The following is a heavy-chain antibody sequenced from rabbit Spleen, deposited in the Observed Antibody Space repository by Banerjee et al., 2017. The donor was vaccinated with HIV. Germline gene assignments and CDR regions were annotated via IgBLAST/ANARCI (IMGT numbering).Heavy chain of an antibody. V-gene: IGHV1S40*01. CDR3: TRDIGVGYGLDP. CDR1: GFSFSSSYY. Sequence: QSLEESGGDLVKPGASLALTCTASGFSFSSSYYICWVRQAPGKGLEWIGCIYTGSGTTYYANWAKGRFTISKTSSTTVTLQMTSLTAADTATYFCTRDIGVGYGLDPWGPGTLVTVS. J-gene: IGHJ2*01. CDR2: IYTGSGTT. D-gene: IGHD6-1*01.